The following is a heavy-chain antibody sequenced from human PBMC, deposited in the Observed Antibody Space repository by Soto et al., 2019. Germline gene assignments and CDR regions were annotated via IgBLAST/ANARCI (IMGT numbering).Heavy chain of an antibody. J-gene: IGHJ5*02. D-gene: IGHD4-17*01. CDR2: IYYSGST. Sequence: PSETMSLTWTVSDGSISSSSYYWGWNSQPPGKGLEWIGSIYYSGSTYYNPSLKSRVTISVDTSKNQFSLKLSSVTAADTAVYYCARHSSMTTVWFGLWGQGTLVSVSS. V-gene: IGHV4-39*01. CDR1: DGSISSSSYY. CDR3: ARHSSMTTVWFGL.